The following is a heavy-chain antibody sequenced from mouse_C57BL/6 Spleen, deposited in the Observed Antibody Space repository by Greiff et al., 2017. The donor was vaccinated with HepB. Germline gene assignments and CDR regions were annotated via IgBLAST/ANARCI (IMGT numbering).Heavy chain of an antibody. CDR1: GFSLSTSGMG. J-gene: IGHJ1*03. Sequence: QVTLKVCGPGILQSSQTLSLTCSFSGFSLSTSGMGVSWIRQPSGKGLEWLAHIYWDDDKRYNPSLKSRLTISKDTSRNQVFLKITSVDTADTATYYCARKRSNYGYFDVWGTGTTVTVSS. CDR2: IYWDDDK. CDR3: ARKRSNYGYFDV. V-gene: IGHV8-12*01. D-gene: IGHD2-5*01.